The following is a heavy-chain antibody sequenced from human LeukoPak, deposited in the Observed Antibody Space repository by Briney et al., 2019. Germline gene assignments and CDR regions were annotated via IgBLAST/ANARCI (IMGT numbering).Heavy chain of an antibody. J-gene: IGHJ4*02. Sequence: GGSLRLSCAASGFTFSSYAMSWVRQAPGKGLEWVSAISGSGGSTYYADSVKGRFTISRDNSKNTLYLQMNSLRAEDTAVYYCAKFGGVIVFGGTDYWGQGTLVTVSS. V-gene: IGHV3-23*01. CDR1: GFTFSSYA. CDR2: ISGSGGST. D-gene: IGHD3-16*02. CDR3: AKFGGVIVFGGTDY.